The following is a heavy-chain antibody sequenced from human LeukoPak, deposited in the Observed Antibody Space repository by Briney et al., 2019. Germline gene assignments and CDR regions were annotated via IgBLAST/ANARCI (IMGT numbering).Heavy chain of an antibody. V-gene: IGHV1-8*01. CDR1: GYTFTSYE. D-gene: IGHD4-23*01. J-gene: IGHJ5*02. CDR3: ARDYGGNSGWFDP. Sequence: GASVKVSCKASGYTFTSYELNWVRQATGQGPEWLGWMNPNSGDVGYAQKFQDRITLTRDTSISTAYMELSSLRSEDTAVYYCARDYGGNSGWFDPWGQGTLVTVSS. CDR2: MNPNSGDV.